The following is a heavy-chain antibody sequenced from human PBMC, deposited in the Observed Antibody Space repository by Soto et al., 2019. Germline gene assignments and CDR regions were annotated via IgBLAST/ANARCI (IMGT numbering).Heavy chain of an antibody. J-gene: IGHJ3*02. V-gene: IGHV5-10-1*01. CDR3: ARRFREGAFDI. D-gene: IGHD3-10*01. CDR2: IDPSDSYT. Sequence: GESLKISCKGSGYTFSNYWITWVRQMPGKGLEWMGRIDPSDSYTNYSPSFQGHVTISADKSFSTAYLQWSSLEASDTAMFYCARRFREGAFDIWGQGTMVTVSS. CDR1: GYTFSNYW.